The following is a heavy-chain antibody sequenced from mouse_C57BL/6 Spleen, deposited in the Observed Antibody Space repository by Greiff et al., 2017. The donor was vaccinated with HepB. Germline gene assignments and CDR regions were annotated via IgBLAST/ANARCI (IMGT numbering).Heavy chain of an antibody. CDR3: TRDYGSSPWYFDV. V-gene: IGHV1-15*01. CDR1: GYTFTDYE. CDR2: IDPETGGT. D-gene: IGHD1-1*01. J-gene: IGHJ1*03. Sequence: QVHVKQSGAELVRPGASVTLSCKASGYTFTDYEMHWVKQTPVHGLEWIGAIDPETGGTAYNQKFKGKAILTADKSSSTAYMEHRSLTSEDSAVYYCTRDYGSSPWYFDVWGTGTTVTVSS.